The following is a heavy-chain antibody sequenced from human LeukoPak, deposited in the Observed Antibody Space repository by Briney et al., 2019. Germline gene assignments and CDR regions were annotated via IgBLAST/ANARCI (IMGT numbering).Heavy chain of an antibody. J-gene: IGHJ6*03. Sequence: PGGSLRLSCAASGFTLSSYAMSWVRQAPGKGLEWVSGINWNGGSTGYADSVKGRFTISRDNAKNSLYLQMNSLRAEDTALYYCARDQGELLFYMDVWGKGTTVTVSS. CDR3: ARDQGELLFYMDV. CDR1: GFTLSSYA. D-gene: IGHD1-26*01. V-gene: IGHV3-20*04. CDR2: INWNGGST.